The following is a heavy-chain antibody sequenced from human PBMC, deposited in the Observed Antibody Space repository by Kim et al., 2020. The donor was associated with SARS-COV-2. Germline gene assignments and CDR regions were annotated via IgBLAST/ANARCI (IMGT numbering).Heavy chain of an antibody. CDR3: ARGGGGDRYGMDV. V-gene: IGHV1-69*04. Sequence: NYAQKCQGRVTITADKSTSTAYMELRSLRYEDTAVYYCARGGGGDRYGMDVWGQGTTVTVSS. J-gene: IGHJ6*02. D-gene: IGHD2-21*02.